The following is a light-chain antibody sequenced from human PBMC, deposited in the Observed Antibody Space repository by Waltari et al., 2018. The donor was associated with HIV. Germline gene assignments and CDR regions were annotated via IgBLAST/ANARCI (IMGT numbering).Light chain of an antibody. V-gene: IGLV3-21*02. Sequence: SYVLTQPPSVSVAPGQTARITCGGNNIGSRSVHWYQQKPGQAPVLVVYADSDRPSGIPERFSCSNSGSTATLTISRVEAGDEADYYCQVWDSSSDHYVFGTGTKVTVL. CDR3: QVWDSSSDHYV. CDR1: NIGSRS. J-gene: IGLJ1*01. CDR2: ADS.